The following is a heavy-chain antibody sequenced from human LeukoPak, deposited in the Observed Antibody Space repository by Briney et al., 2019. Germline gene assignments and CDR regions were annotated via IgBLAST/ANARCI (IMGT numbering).Heavy chain of an antibody. CDR1: GYTFTGYY. Sequence: APVKVSCKASGYTFTGYYMHWVRQAPGQGLEWMGWINPNSGGTNYAQKFQGRVTMTRDTSISTAYMELSRLRSDDTAVYYCARLIGLGEVSPYFDFWGQGRLVTVSS. V-gene: IGHV1-2*02. CDR3: ARLIGLGEVSPYFDF. J-gene: IGHJ4*02. CDR2: INPNSGGT. D-gene: IGHD3-16*02.